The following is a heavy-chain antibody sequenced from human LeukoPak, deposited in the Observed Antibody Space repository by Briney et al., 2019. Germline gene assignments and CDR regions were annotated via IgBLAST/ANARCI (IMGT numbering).Heavy chain of an antibody. CDR2: IDTTSSTI. D-gene: IGHD5-12*01. CDR1: GFTFSIFG. V-gene: IGHV3-48*01. Sequence: GGTLRLSCAASGFTFSIFGMSWVRQAPGKGLEWVSYIDTTSSTIYYADSVKGRFTISRDSSKNTLYLQMNSLRPEDTAVYYCARARPSMWIDYWGQGTLVTVSS. CDR3: ARARPSMWIDY. J-gene: IGHJ4*02.